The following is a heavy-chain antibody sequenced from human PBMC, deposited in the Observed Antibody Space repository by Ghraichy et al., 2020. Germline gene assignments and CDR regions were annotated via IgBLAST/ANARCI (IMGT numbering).Heavy chain of an antibody. V-gene: IGHV4-34*01. J-gene: IGHJ4*02. CDR3: ASHSTPTYYYDSSGYFHY. CDR2: INHSGST. CDR1: GGSFSGYY. D-gene: IGHD3-22*01. Sequence: SETLSLTCGVYGGSFSGYYWSWIRQPPGKGLEWIGEINHSGSTNYNPSLKSRVTISVDTSKNQFSLKLSSVTAADTAVYYCASHSTPTYYYDSSGYFHYWGQGTLVTVSS.